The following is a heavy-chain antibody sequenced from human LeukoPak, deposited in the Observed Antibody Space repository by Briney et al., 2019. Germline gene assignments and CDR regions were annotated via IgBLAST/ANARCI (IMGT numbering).Heavy chain of an antibody. V-gene: IGHV3-7*01. D-gene: IGHD3-22*01. Sequence: PGGSLRLSCAASGFTFSSYWMSWVRQAPGKGLEWVANIKQDGSEKYYVDSVKGRFTISGDNAKNSLYLQMNSLRAEDTAVYYCARGQIPYYYDSSGYSDAFDIWGQGTMVTVSS. J-gene: IGHJ3*02. CDR1: GFTFSSYW. CDR3: ARGQIPYYYDSSGYSDAFDI. CDR2: IKQDGSEK.